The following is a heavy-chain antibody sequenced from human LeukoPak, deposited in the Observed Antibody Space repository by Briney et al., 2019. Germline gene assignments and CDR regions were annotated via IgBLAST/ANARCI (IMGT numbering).Heavy chain of an antibody. CDR2: ISSSSSYI. CDR3: ARDGESAEQWLVRSWFDP. D-gene: IGHD6-19*01. Sequence: PGGSLRLSCAASGFTFSSYSMNWVRQAPGKGLEWVSSISSSSSYIYYADSVKGRFTISRDNAKNSLYLQMNSLRAEDTAVYYCARDGESAEQWLVRSWFDPWGQGTLVTVSS. CDR1: GFTFSSYS. V-gene: IGHV3-21*01. J-gene: IGHJ5*02.